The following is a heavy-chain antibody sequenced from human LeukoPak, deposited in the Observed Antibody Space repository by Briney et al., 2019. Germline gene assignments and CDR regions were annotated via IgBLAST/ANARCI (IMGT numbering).Heavy chain of an antibody. CDR2: IYYSGST. J-gene: IGHJ4*02. CDR3: ARHDGIAVAGYDY. D-gene: IGHD6-19*01. Sequence: SETLSLICTVSGGSISSSSYYWGWIRQPPGKGLEWIRSIYYSGSTYYNPSLKSRVTISVDTSKNQFSLKLSSVTAADTAVYYCARHDGIAVAGYDYWGQGTLVTVSS. V-gene: IGHV4-39*01. CDR1: GGSISSSSYY.